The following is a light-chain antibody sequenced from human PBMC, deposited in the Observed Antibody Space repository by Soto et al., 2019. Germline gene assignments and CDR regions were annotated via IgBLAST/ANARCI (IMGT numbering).Light chain of an antibody. CDR2: DAS. J-gene: IGKJ4*01. Sequence: AIQLTQSPSSLSASVGDRVTINCRASQGISSGLAWYQQRPGKPPKVLIYDASNLQSGVPSRFSGSGSGTDFTLTISRLQPEDFATYYCQQFHNYPITFGGGTKVDIK. CDR1: QGISSG. CDR3: QQFHNYPIT. V-gene: IGKV1D-13*01.